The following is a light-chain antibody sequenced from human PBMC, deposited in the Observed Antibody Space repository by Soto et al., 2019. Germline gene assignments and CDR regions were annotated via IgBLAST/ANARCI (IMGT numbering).Light chain of an antibody. V-gene: IGKV2-28*01. CDR1: QSLLHSNGDSC. Sequence: DTVMTQSPLSLTVTPGEPASISCRSSQSLLHSNGDSCLDWYLQKPGQSPQLLIYLSSKRASGVPDRFSGSGSGTDFTLKISTVEAEDVGVYYCMQGLQSPTFGQGTKVDIK. J-gene: IGKJ1*01. CDR3: MQGLQSPT. CDR2: LSS.